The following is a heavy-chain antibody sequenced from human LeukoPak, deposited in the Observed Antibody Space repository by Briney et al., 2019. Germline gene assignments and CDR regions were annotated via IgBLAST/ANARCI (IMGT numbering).Heavy chain of an antibody. V-gene: IGHV1-2*02. Sequence: ASVKVSCTTSGYSFTDYYIHWVRQAPGQGLEWMGWINTKSGRTSSARKFQGRVTMTRDPSITTVYMDMAWLTSDDPAIFFYARADFIDGGPYLIGPWGQGTLVTVSS. CDR3: ARADFIDGGPYLIGP. CDR1: GYSFTDYY. J-gene: IGHJ5*02. D-gene: IGHD3-16*01. CDR2: INTKSGRT.